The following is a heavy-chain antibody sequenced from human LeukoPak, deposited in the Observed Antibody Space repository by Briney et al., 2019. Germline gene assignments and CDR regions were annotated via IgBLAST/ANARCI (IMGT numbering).Heavy chain of an antibody. V-gene: IGHV3-21*01. CDR3: AGYRTTLGMDV. D-gene: IGHD2/OR15-2a*01. J-gene: IGHJ6*03. CDR1: GFTFSSCS. CDR2: ISSSSSYI. Sequence: GGSLRLSCAASGFTFSSCSMNWVRQAPGKGLEWVSSISSSSSYIYYADSVKGRFTISRDNAKNSLYLQMNSLRAEDTAVYYCAGYRTTLGMDVWGKGTTVTVSS.